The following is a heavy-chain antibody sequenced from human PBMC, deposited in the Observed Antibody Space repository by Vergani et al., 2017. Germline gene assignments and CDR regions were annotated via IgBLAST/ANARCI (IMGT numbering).Heavy chain of an antibody. J-gene: IGHJ4*02. CDR1: GYTFTDYY. V-gene: IGHV1-69-2*01. Sequence: EVQLVQSGAEVKKPGATVKISCKVSGYTFTDYYMHWVQQAPGKGLEWMGLVDPEDGETIYAEKFQGRVTITAETSTDTAYMELSRLRSDDTAVYYCARDRGGHSGWYSNSHFDYWGQGTLVTVSS. CDR3: ARDRGGHSGWYSNSHFDY. D-gene: IGHD6-19*01. CDR2: VDPEDGET.